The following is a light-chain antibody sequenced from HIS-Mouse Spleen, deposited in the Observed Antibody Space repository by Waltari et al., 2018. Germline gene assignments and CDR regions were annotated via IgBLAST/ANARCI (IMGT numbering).Light chain of an antibody. CDR1: SSDVGGYNY. Sequence: QSALTQPASVSGSPGQSITISCTGTSSDVGGYNYVSWYQQHPGKAPKLMIYDVSNTPSGVSNRFSGSKSGNTASLTISGLQAEDEADYYCSSYTSSSTLEVFGGGTKLTVL. CDR2: DVS. V-gene: IGLV2-14*03. CDR3: SSYTSSSTLEV. J-gene: IGLJ3*02.